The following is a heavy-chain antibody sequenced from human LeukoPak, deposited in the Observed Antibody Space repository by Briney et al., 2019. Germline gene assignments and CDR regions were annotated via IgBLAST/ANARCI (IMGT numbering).Heavy chain of an antibody. Sequence: GGSLRLSCAASGFTFSSFGMHWVRQAPGKGLEWVAFIRYDGSNKYYADSVKGRFTISRDNSKNTLYLQMNSLRAEDTAVYYCAKDHSPLRFLEWLCLDYWGQGTLVTVSS. J-gene: IGHJ4*02. CDR1: GFTFSSFG. D-gene: IGHD3-3*01. CDR3: AKDHSPLRFLEWLCLDY. CDR2: IRYDGSNK. V-gene: IGHV3-30*02.